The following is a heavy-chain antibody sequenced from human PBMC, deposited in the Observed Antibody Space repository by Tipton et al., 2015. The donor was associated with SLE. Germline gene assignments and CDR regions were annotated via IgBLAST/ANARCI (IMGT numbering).Heavy chain of an antibody. CDR3: ARETMMGLTGIDY. CDR2: IYYSEIT. J-gene: IGHJ4*02. CDR1: GGSVSSGSYY. V-gene: IGHV4-61*01. D-gene: IGHD3-22*01. Sequence: TLSLTCTVSGGSVSSGSYYWSWIRQPPGKGLEWIGYIYYSEITNYNPSLKSRVTISVDTSKDQFSLKLSSVTAADTAVYYYARETMMGLTGIDYWGQGTLVTVPS.